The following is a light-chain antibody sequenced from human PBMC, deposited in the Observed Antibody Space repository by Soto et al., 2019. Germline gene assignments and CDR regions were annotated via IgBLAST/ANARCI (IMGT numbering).Light chain of an antibody. J-gene: IGLJ1*01. Sequence: QSALTQPASVSGSPGQSITISCTGTSSDVGGFNYVSWYQQHPDKAPKLMIYDVTNRPSGVSYLFTGSKYGNPASLTISGLQAEDEAHYYCNSFVGSSTYVFGTGTKLTVL. V-gene: IGLV2-14*03. CDR1: SSDVGGFNY. CDR2: DVT. CDR3: NSFVGSSTYV.